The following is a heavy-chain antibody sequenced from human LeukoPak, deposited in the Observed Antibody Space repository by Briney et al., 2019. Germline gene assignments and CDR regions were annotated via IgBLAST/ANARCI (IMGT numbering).Heavy chain of an antibody. CDR1: GYTFTSYG. V-gene: IGHV1-18*01. D-gene: IGHD3-10*01. CDR2: ISAYNGNT. J-gene: IGHJ4*02. Sequence: ASVKVSCKASGYTFTSYGISWVRQAPGQGLEWMGWISAYNGNTIYAQKFQGRVTMTEDTSTDTAYMELSSLRSEDTAVYYCATGLLWFGESSRDYWGQGTLVTVSS. CDR3: ATGLLWFGESSRDY.